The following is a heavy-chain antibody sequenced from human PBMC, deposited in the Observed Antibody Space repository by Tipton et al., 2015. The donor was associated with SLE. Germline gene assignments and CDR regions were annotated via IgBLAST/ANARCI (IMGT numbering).Heavy chain of an antibody. CDR2: IYYSGGT. CDR1: GGSISNYY. Sequence: TLSLTCTVSGGSISNYYWTWIRQPPGKGLEWIGYIYYSGGTNYNPSLKSRVTISVDTSKNQFSLKLNSVTAADTAVYYCARAVTTGLYWYFDLWGRGTLVTVSS. J-gene: IGHJ2*01. CDR3: ARAVTTGLYWYFDL. V-gene: IGHV4-59*01. D-gene: IGHD4-17*01.